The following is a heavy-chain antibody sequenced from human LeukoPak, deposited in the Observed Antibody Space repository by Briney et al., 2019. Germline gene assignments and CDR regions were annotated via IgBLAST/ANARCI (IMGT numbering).Heavy chain of an antibody. D-gene: IGHD3-10*02. V-gene: IGHV3-9*01. Sequence: PGRSLRLSCAASGFTFDDYAMHWVRQAPGKGLEWVSGISWNSGSIGYAAYVKGRFIISRDNAKNSLYLQMNSLRAEDTAVYYCAELGITMIGGVWGRGTTVTISS. J-gene: IGHJ6*04. CDR3: AELGITMIGGV. CDR1: GFTFDDYA. CDR2: ISWNSGSI.